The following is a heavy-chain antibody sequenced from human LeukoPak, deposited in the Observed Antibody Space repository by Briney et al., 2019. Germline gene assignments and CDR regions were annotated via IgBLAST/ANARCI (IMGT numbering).Heavy chain of an antibody. D-gene: IGHD4-17*01. CDR3: ARRATTVTTGYYYYYMDV. V-gene: IGHV4-39*01. CDR1: GGSINSRSYY. CDR2: VYYGGTT. J-gene: IGHJ6*03. Sequence: PSETLSLTCTVSGGSINSRSYYWGWIRQPPGKGLEWIGSVYYGGTTYYNPSLKGRVTISEDTSKNQFSLKLSSVTAADTAVYYCARRATTVTTGYYYYYMDVWGKGTTVTVSS.